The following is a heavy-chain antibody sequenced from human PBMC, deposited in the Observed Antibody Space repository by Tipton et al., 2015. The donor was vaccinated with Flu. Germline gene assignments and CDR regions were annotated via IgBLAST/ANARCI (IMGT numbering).Heavy chain of an antibody. V-gene: IGHV5-51*01. CDR2: IYPGDSDT. CDR1: GYSFTSYW. J-gene: IGHJ4*02. D-gene: IGHD2-2*01. Sequence: QLVQSGAGVKKPGESLKISCKGSGYSFTSYWIGWVRQMPGKGLEWMGIIYPGDSDTRYSPSFQGQVTISADKSISTAYLQWSSLKASDTAIYYCARPGDCSSPSCYESAFDYWGQGTLVTVSS. CDR3: ARPGDCSSPSCYESAFDY.